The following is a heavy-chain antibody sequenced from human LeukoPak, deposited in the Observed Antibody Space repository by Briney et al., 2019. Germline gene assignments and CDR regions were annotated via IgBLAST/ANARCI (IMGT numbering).Heavy chain of an antibody. D-gene: IGHD3-16*01. CDR2: IIPILGIA. CDR1: GGTFISYT. J-gene: IGHJ4*02. V-gene: IGHV1-69*02. Sequence: VASVKVSCKASGGTFISYTISWVRQAPGQGLEWMGRIIPILGIANYAQKFQGRVTITADKSTSTAYMELSSLRSEDTAVYYCARIGRWGTQVDYWGQGTLVTVSS. CDR3: ARIGRWGTQVDY.